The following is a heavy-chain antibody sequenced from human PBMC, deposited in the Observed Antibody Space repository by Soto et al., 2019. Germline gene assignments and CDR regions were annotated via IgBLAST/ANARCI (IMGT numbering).Heavy chain of an antibody. Sequence: GESLKISCAASGFTFSSYWMHWVRQAPGKGLVWVSRINSDGSSTSYADSVKGRFTISRDNAKNTLYLQMNSLRVEDTAVYYCASSLLTPFDYWGQGTLVTVSS. V-gene: IGHV3-74*01. CDR3: ASSLLTPFDY. CDR2: INSDGSST. D-gene: IGHD7-27*01. J-gene: IGHJ4*02. CDR1: GFTFSSYW.